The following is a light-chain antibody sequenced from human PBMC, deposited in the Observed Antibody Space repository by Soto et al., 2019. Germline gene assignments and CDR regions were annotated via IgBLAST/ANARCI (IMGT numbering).Light chain of an antibody. V-gene: IGLV3-1*01. J-gene: IGLJ2*01. CDR1: KLGDKY. CDR3: QAWDSSTGV. Sequence: SYELTQPPSVSVSPGQTASLTCSGDKLGDKYACWYQQQPGQSPVLVIYQDSKRPSGIPERFSGSNSGNTATLTISGTQAMDEADYYCQAWDSSTGVFGGGTKLTVL. CDR2: QDS.